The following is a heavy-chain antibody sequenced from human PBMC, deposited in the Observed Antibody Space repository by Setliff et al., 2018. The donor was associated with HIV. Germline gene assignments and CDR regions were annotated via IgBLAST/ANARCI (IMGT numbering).Heavy chain of an antibody. CDR3: ARDKGAGYCSGGSCSEWLYAFDI. V-gene: IGHV1-18*01. Sequence: ASVKVSCKASGYIFTNYGISWVRQAPGQGLEWMGWITGYNGNTNYAEKFQGRVTMTIDTSTSTAYLELRSLRLDDTAVYYCARDKGAGYCSGGSCSEWLYAFDIWGQGTMVTVSS. D-gene: IGHD2-15*01. J-gene: IGHJ3*02. CDR2: ITGYNGNT. CDR1: GYIFTNYG.